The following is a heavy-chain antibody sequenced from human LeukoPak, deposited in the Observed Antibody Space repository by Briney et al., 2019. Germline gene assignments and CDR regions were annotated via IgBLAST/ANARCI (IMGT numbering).Heavy chain of an antibody. J-gene: IGHJ4*02. CDR3: AKEYTGTFSPFPSYFDN. Sequence: GGSLRLSCAAPGFIFSSFEMIWVRQAPGKGLEWVSAITGSGGRTYYADSVKGRFTISRDNSKNTLYLQMNSLRAEDTAIYYCAKEYTGTFSPFPSYFDNWGQGTLVTVSS. CDR2: ITGSGGRT. V-gene: IGHV3-23*01. D-gene: IGHD1-26*01. CDR1: GFIFSSFE.